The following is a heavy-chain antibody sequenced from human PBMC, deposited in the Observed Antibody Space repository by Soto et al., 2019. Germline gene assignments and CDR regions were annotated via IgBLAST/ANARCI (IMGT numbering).Heavy chain of an antibody. Sequence: PGGSLRLSCAASGFPFINYAMSWVRQAPGKGLEWLAAICCCGAQKYYADSVKGRFIISRDNSKKTLCLEMNSLRAEDTAVYYCARAGGTTVTGLWHFDSWGQGTLVTVSS. J-gene: IGHJ4*02. D-gene: IGHD4-17*01. CDR2: ICCCGAQK. V-gene: IGHV3-23*01. CDR1: GFPFINYA. CDR3: ARAGGTTVTGLWHFDS.